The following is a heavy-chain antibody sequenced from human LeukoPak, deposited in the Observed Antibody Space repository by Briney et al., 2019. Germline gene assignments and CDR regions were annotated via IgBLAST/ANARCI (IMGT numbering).Heavy chain of an antibody. J-gene: IGHJ3*02. CDR2: ISYDGSNK. Sequence: GGSLRLSCAASGFTFSSYDMHWVRQAPGKGLEWVAAISYDGSNKYYADSVKGRFTISRDNSKNTLYLQMNSLRAEDTAVYYCATTWELRAFDIWGQGTMVTVSS. CDR1: GFTFSSYD. D-gene: IGHD1-26*01. CDR3: ATTWELRAFDI. V-gene: IGHV3-30-3*01.